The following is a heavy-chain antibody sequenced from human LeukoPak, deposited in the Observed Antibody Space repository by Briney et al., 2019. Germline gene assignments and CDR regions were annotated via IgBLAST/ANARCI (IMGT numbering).Heavy chain of an antibody. CDR2: INPRGTST. V-gene: IGHV1-46*01. D-gene: IGHD4-23*01. Sequence: ASVKVSCKASGYTFTSYYMHWVRQSPGQGLEWMGLINPRGTSTIYAEKFQGRIIMTRDMSTTTDYMELSSLKSDDTAVYYCARDNSIHERGWWFDPWGQGTLVTVSS. CDR1: GYTFTSYY. CDR3: ARDNSIHERGWWFDP. J-gene: IGHJ5*02.